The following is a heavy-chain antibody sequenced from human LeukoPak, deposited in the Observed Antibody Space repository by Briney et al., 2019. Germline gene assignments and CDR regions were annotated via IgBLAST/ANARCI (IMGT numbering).Heavy chain of an antibody. D-gene: IGHD6-19*01. Sequence: PGGSLRLSCAASGFTFGLYTMNWVRQAPGQGLEWVSSISSSSGYIYYADSVKGRFTISRDNAENSLYLQMNSLRAEDTAIYFCAREDYGSGWRGWCDPWGQGTLVTVSS. CDR1: GFTFGLYT. CDR2: ISSSSGYI. V-gene: IGHV3-21*01. J-gene: IGHJ5*02. CDR3: AREDYGSGWRGWCDP.